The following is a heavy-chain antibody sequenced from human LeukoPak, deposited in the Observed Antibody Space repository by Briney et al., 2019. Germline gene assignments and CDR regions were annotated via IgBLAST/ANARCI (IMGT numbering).Heavy chain of an antibody. Sequence: KPSETLSLTCAVYGGSFSGYYWSWIRQPPGKGLEWIGEINHSGSTNYNPSLKSRVTISVDTSKNQFSLKLSSVTAADTAVYYCARGLGYYGSGSYYWRNWFDPWGQGTLVTVSS. D-gene: IGHD3-10*01. CDR2: INHSGST. CDR1: GGSFSGYY. CDR3: ARGLGYYGSGSYYWRNWFDP. V-gene: IGHV4-34*01. J-gene: IGHJ5*02.